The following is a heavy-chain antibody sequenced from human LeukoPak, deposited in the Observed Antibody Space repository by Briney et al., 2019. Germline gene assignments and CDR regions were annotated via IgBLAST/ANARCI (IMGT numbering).Heavy chain of an antibody. CDR2: ISYDGSNK. V-gene: IGHV3-30*18. CDR1: GFTFSSYG. D-gene: IGHD3-22*01. CDR3: AKAIIYDSSGGFDP. J-gene: IGHJ5*02. Sequence: GGSLRLSCAASGFTFSSYGMHWVRQAPGKGLEWVAVISYDGSNKYYADSVKGRFTISRDNSKNTLYLQMNSLRAEDTAVYYCAKAIIYDSSGGFDPWGQGTLVTVSS.